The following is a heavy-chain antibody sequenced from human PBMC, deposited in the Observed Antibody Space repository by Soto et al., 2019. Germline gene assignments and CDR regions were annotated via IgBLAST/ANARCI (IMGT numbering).Heavy chain of an antibody. Sequence: QLQLQESGPGLVKPSDTLSLTCTVSGGSISSSSYYWGWIRQPPGKGLGWIGSIFYSGSTSYNPSLKSRVTISVDTSKNQFSLKLSSVTAADTAVYYCARHRRGYSSGWNFDFWGQGTLVTVSS. V-gene: IGHV4-39*01. CDR3: ARHRRGYSSGWNFDF. CDR1: GGSISSSSYY. D-gene: IGHD6-19*01. J-gene: IGHJ4*02. CDR2: IFYSGST.